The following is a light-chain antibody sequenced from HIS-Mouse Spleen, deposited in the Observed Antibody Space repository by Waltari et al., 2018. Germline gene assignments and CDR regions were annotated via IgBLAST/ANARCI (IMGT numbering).Light chain of an antibody. CDR1: KLGDKY. CDR3: QAWDSSYSV. V-gene: IGLV3-1*01. J-gene: IGLJ2*01. Sequence: SYELTQPPSVSVSPGQTASITCSGDKLGDKYACWYQQKPGQSPVLVIYQDSKRPSGIPERFSGSNSRNTATLTISGTQAMDEADYYCQAWDSSYSVFGVGTKLTVL. CDR2: QDS.